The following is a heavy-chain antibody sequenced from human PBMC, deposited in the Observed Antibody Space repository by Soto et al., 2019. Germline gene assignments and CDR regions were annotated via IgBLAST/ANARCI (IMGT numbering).Heavy chain of an antibody. CDR3: AVLNPLGSGSYFRWFDP. Sequence: GESLEISCKGSGYSFTSYWIGWVRQMPGKGLEWMGIIYPGDSDTRYSPSFQGQVTISADKSISTAYLQWSSLKASDTAMYYCAVLNPLGSGSYFRWFDPWGQGTLVTVSS. D-gene: IGHD1-26*01. J-gene: IGHJ5*02. V-gene: IGHV5-51*01. CDR1: GYSFTSYW. CDR2: IYPGDSDT.